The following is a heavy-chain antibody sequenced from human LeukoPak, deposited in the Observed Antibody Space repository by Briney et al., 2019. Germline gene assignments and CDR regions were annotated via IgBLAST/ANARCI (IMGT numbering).Heavy chain of an antibody. J-gene: IGHJ5*02. V-gene: IGHV1-24*01. Sequence: ASVKVSCKVSGYTLTELSMHWVRQAPGKGLEWMGGFDPEDGETIYAQKFQGRVTMTRDTSISTAYMELSRLRSDDTAVYYCARALGYCSSTSCYGGRDWFDPWGQGTLVTVSS. D-gene: IGHD2-2*01. CDR3: ARALGYCSSTSCYGGRDWFDP. CDR2: FDPEDGET. CDR1: GYTLTELS.